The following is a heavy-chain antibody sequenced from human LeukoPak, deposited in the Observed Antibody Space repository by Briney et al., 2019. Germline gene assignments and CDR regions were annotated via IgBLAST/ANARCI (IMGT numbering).Heavy chain of an antibody. J-gene: IGHJ4*02. CDR3: ARAMVRGVNYFDY. CDR2: INPNSGGT. D-gene: IGHD3-10*01. V-gene: IGHV1-2*02. Sequence: ASVTVSCKASGYTFTFHYMYWVRQAPGQGLEWMGWINPNSGGTNYAQKFQGRVTMTRDTSISTAYMELSRLRSDDTAVYYCARAMVRGVNYFDYWGQGTLVTVSS. CDR1: GYTFTFHY.